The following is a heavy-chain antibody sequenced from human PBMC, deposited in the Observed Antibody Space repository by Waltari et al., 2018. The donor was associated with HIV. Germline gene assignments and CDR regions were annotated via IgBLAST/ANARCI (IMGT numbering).Heavy chain of an antibody. Sequence: QVQLVQSGGGVVRPGKSVRLSCPASRLNFTDFKLSDSGIHGVRQATGKGLGGVAVIRVDGKSHYNADSVKGRFTISRDNSKNTVNLLMDSRRIEDSAVYYCATDRGTWLRLGWFDPWGQGSLLTVSS. CDR3: ATDRGTWLRLGWFDP. D-gene: IGHD6-19*01. CDR2: IRVDGKSH. J-gene: IGHJ5*02. V-gene: IGHV3-30*02. CDR1: RLNFTDFKLSDSG.